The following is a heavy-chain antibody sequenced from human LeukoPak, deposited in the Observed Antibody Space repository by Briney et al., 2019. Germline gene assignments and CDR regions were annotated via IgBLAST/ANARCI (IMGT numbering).Heavy chain of an antibody. CDR1: GYTLPELS. J-gene: IGHJ3*02. D-gene: IGHD3-22*01. CDR3: ALARHYYDSRGYYAFDI. V-gene: IGHV1-24*01. Sequence: ASVQVSCKVSGYTLPELSMHWVRQAPGKGLEWMGGYDPEDGETIYAQKFQGRVTMTEDTSTDTAYMELSSLRSEDTAVYYCALARHYYDSRGYYAFDIWGQGTMVTVSS. CDR2: YDPEDGET.